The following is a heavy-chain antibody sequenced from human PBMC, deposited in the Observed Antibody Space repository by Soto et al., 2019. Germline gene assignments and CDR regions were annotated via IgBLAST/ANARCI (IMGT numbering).Heavy chain of an antibody. V-gene: IGHV3-30-3*01. J-gene: IGHJ4*02. D-gene: IGHD6-19*01. Sequence: QGQLEEYGGGVVQPGRSLRLSCAASGFTLSSYAIHWFRQAPGKGLERVTGISKGGSNLYFADSVKGRFTISRDNSKNTLYLEMNSLRSEETAVYYCAREVEYTSAFGISSSFDYWGQGTLVTVSS. CDR1: GFTLSSYA. CDR3: AREVEYTSAFGISSSFDY. CDR2: ISKGGSNL.